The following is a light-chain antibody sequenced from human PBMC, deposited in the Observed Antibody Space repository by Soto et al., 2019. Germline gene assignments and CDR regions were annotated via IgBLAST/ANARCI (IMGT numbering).Light chain of an antibody. V-gene: IGLV2-8*01. Sequence: QSALTQPPSASGSPGQSVTISCTGTSSDIGGYDYVSWYQQHPGKAPKLIIYEVNKRPSGVPERFSGSKSGNTASLIVSGLQAEDEADYYCSSYAGSNNLVFAGGTKLTVL. CDR3: SSYAGSNNLV. CDR1: SSDIGGYDY. CDR2: EVN. J-gene: IGLJ3*02.